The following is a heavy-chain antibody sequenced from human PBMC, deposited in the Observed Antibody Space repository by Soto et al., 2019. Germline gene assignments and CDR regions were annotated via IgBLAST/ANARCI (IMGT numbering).Heavy chain of an antibody. V-gene: IGHV2-5*01. J-gene: IGHJ5*02. CDR3: ARVFYSGAQLGWGFDP. D-gene: IGHD4-4*01. CDR1: GFSLSASGVG. CDR2: IYWNDDK. Sequence: SGPTLVNPTQTLTLTCTFSGFSLSASGVGVVWTRQPPGKALEWLALIYWNDDKRYGPSLKSRVTITKDTSKSQVVLTVSNVDPVDTATYYCARVFYSGAQLGWGFDPCGQGTQVIVSS.